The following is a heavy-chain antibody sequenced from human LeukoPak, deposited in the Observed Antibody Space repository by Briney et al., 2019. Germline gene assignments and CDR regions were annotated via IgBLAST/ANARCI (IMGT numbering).Heavy chain of an antibody. V-gene: IGHV1-2*02. CDR3: ARGYCTGGSCSGAWFDP. D-gene: IGHD2-15*01. Sequence: ASVKVSCKASGYTFTGYHIHWMRQAPGQGLEWMGWINPNSGGTNYAQKFQGRVTMTRDTSISTAYIELNSLRSDDTAVYYCARGYCTGGSCSGAWFDPWGQGTLVTVSS. CDR1: GYTFTGYH. CDR2: INPNSGGT. J-gene: IGHJ5*02.